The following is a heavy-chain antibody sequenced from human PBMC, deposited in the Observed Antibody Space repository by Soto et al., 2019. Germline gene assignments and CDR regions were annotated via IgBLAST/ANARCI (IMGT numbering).Heavy chain of an antibody. D-gene: IGHD6-19*01. V-gene: IGHV3-30-3*01. CDR2: MSYDGTNT. CDR1: GFMFSAYA. J-gene: IGHJ4*01. CDR3: ARDPSPYTSGWYGIDF. Sequence: GSLRLSCTASGFMFSAYAMLWVRQAPGKGLEWVAAMSYDGTNTYYADSLKGRFTISRDNSKNTLFLQMSSLTADDSAVYYCARDPSPYTSGWYGIDFWGLGTLVPVSS.